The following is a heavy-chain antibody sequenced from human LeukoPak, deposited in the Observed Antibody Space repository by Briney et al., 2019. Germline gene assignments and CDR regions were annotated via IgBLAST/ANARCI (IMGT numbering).Heavy chain of an antibody. D-gene: IGHD6-25*01. CDR2: IYYSGST. J-gene: IGHJ5*02. V-gene: IGHV4-59*01. CDR1: GGSISSYY. Sequence: SETLSLTCIVSGGSISSYYWSWIRQPPGKGLEWIGYIYYSGSTNYNPSLKSRVTISVDTSKNQFSLKLSSVTAADTAVYYCARLAAVGDWFDPWGQGTLVTVSS. CDR3: ARLAAVGDWFDP.